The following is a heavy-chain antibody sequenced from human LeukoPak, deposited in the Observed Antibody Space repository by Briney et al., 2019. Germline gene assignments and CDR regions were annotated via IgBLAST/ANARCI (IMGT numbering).Heavy chain of an antibody. V-gene: IGHV3-15*01. CDR3: TTGIRGIVATGYFDY. D-gene: IGHD5-12*01. CDR1: GFTFSNAW. J-gene: IGHJ4*02. CDR2: IKSKIDGGTT. Sequence: GGSLRLSCAASGFTFSNAWMSWVRQAPGKGLEWVGRIKSKIDGGTTDYAAPVKGRFTISRDDSKNTLYLQMNSLKTEDTAVYYCTTGIRGIVATGYFDYWGQGTLVTVSS.